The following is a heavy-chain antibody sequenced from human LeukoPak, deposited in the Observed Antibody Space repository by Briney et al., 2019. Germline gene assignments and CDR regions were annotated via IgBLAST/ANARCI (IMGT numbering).Heavy chain of an antibody. V-gene: IGHV1-18*04. Sequence: ASVKLSCKASGYTFTSYGISWVRQAPGQGLEWMGWISAYNGNTNYAQKLQGRVTMTTDTSTSTAYMELRSLRSDDTAVYYCAREGIAAAAADAFDIWGQGTMVTVSS. CDR2: ISAYNGNT. D-gene: IGHD6-13*01. J-gene: IGHJ3*02. CDR3: AREGIAAAAADAFDI. CDR1: GYTFTSYG.